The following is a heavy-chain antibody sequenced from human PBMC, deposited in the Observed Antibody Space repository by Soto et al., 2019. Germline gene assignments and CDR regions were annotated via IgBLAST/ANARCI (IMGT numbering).Heavy chain of an antibody. CDR3: ARALGYAFDI. V-gene: IGHV3-64*01. CDR2: ISSNGGST. Sequence: EVQLVESGGGLVQPGWSLRLSCAASGFTFSSYAMHWVRQAPGKGLEYVSAISSNGGSTYYANSVKGRFTISRDNSKNTLYLQMGSLRAEDMAVYYCARALGYAFDIWGQGTMVTVSS. CDR1: GFTFSSYA. D-gene: IGHD7-27*01. J-gene: IGHJ3*02.